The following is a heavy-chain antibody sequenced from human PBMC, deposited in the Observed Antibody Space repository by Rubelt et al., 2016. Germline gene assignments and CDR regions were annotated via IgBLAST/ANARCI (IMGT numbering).Heavy chain of an antibody. CDR3: ARRGYFDY. CDR1: GGSISSYY. J-gene: IGHJ4*02. D-gene: IGHD3-10*01. Sequence: QVQLQESGPGLVKPSETLSLTCTVSGGSISSYYWSWIRQPPGKGLEWIGYIYYSGSTNYNPSLNSRVTISVDTSKNQFSLKLTSVTAADTAVYYCARRGYFDYWGQGTLVTVSS. CDR2: IYYSGST. V-gene: IGHV4-59*01.